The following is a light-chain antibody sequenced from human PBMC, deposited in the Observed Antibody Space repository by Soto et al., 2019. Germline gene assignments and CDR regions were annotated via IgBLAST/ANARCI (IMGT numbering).Light chain of an antibody. CDR3: QQYGDWPPDT. Sequence: EVVMTQSPATLSVSPGERATLSCRASQSVSSNLVWYQQKPGQAPRLLIYSASTRATGIPARFSGTGSGTEFTLTISSLQSEDFAVYYCQQYGDWPPDTFGQGTKLEI. CDR1: QSVSSN. V-gene: IGKV3-15*01. J-gene: IGKJ2*01. CDR2: SAS.